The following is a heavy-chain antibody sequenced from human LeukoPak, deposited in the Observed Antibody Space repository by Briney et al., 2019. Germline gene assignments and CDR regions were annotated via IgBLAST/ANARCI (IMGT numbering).Heavy chain of an antibody. Sequence: GGSLRLSCAASGFTFSSYSMNLVRQAPGKGLEWVSSISSSRSYIYYADSVKGRFTISRDNAKNSLYLQMNSLRAEDTAVYYCARDRSGFDYWGQGTLVTVSS. CDR3: ARDRSGFDY. V-gene: IGHV3-21*01. J-gene: IGHJ4*02. CDR1: GFTFSSYS. CDR2: ISSSRSYI.